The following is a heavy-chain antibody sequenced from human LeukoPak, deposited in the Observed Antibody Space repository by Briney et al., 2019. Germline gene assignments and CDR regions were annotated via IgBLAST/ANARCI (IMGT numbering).Heavy chain of an antibody. D-gene: IGHD1-1*01. Sequence: GGSLRLSCAASGFTFSSYSMNWVRQAPGKGLEWVSSISSVGSYIYYADSVKGRFTISRDNAKNSLYLQMNRLRAEDTAVYYWARVPGVQLERRYYFDFWGQGTLVTVSS. J-gene: IGHJ4*02. CDR2: ISSVGSYI. V-gene: IGHV3-21*01. CDR1: GFTFSSYS. CDR3: ARVPGVQLERRYYFDF.